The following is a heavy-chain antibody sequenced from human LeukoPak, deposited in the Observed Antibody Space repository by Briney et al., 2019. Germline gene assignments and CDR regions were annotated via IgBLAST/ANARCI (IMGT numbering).Heavy chain of an antibody. J-gene: IGHJ4*02. D-gene: IGHD4-17*01. V-gene: IGHV3-48*01. CDR3: ARDYYGDYHFDS. Sequence: GGSLRLSCVASGFTFSTYSMNWVRQAPGKGLEWVSYISGSGSNINYADSVKGRFTIFRDNAKNSLHLQMTSLRAEDTAVYYCARDYYGDYHFDSWGQGILVTVSS. CDR2: ISGSGSNI. CDR1: GFTFSTYS.